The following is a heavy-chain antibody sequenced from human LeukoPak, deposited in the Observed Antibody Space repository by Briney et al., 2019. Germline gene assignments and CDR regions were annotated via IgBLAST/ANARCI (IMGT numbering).Heavy chain of an antibody. CDR2: IKQDGSEI. J-gene: IGHJ4*02. D-gene: IGHD4-17*01. V-gene: IGHV3-7*03. CDR1: GFTMRNHW. CDR3: ARDRDYAFDY. Sequence: GGSLRLSCAASGFTMRNHWMSWVRQAPGKGLEWVADIKQDGSEIHYVDSVKGRFTISRDNAKNSLYLQMNSLRVEDTAVYYCARDRDYAFDYWGQGTLVTVSS.